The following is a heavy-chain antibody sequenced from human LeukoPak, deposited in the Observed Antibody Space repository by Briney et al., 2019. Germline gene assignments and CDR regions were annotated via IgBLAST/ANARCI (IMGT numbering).Heavy chain of an antibody. CDR2: IRSKTYGGTT. V-gene: IGHV3-49*04. CDR1: GFTFGDYA. D-gene: IGHD1-1*01. Sequence: GGSLRLSCTASGFTFGDYAMSWVRQAPGKGLEWVGFIRSKTYGGTTEYAASVKGRFTISRDESKSIAYLQMNSLKTEDTAVYYFARDEYNSAYRPFASWGQGTLVTVSS. CDR3: ARDEYNSAYRPFAS. J-gene: IGHJ4*02.